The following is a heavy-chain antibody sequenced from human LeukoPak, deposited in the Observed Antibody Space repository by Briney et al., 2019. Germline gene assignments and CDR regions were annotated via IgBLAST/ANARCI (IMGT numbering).Heavy chain of an antibody. CDR3: ARSRITMVRGVIGKQYYFDY. V-gene: IGHV3-30-3*01. CDR1: GFTFSSYA. D-gene: IGHD3-10*01. J-gene: IGHJ4*02. CDR2: ISYDGSNK. Sequence: GGSLRLSCAASGFTFSSYAMHWVRQAPGKGLEWVAVISYDGSNKYYADSVKGRFTISRDNSKNTLYLQMNSLRAEDTAVYYCARSRITMVRGVIGKQYYFDYWGQGTLVTVSS.